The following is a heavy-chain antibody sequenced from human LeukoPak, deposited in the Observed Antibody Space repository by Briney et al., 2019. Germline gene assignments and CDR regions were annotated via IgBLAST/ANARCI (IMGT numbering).Heavy chain of an antibody. D-gene: IGHD3-22*01. J-gene: IGHJ3*02. CDR1: GYTFTSHG. CDR2: ISAYNGNT. V-gene: IGHV1-18*01. Sequence: GASVKVSCKASGYTFTSHGISWVRQAPGQGLEWMGWISAYNGNTNYAQKFQGRVTMTTHASTSTAYMELRSLRSDDTAVYYCATGITYYDSSGKAAFDIWGQGTMVTVS. CDR3: ATGITYYDSSGKAAFDI.